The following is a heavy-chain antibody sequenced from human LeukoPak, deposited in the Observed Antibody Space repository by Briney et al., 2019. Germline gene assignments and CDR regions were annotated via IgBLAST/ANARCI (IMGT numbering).Heavy chain of an antibody. J-gene: IGHJ4*02. CDR3: ARALIGYSYGYGDY. Sequence: GGSLRLSCAASGFTVSSNYMSWVRQAPGKGLEWVSVIYSGGSTYYADSVKGRFTISRDNSKNTLYLQMNSLRAEDTAVYYCARALIGYSYGYGDYWGQGTLVTVSS. V-gene: IGHV3-53*01. CDR1: GFTVSSNY. CDR2: IYSGGST. D-gene: IGHD5-18*01.